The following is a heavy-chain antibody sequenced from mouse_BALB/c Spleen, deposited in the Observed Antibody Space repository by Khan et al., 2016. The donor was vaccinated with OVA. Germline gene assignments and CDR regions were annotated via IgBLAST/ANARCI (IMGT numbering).Heavy chain of an antibody. D-gene: IGHD2-1*01. Sequence: VKLQESGPGPVAPSQSLSITCTISGFSLTSYGVHWVRQPAGKGLEWLVVIWSDGRTTYNSAFKSRLSISKDNSKSQVFLKVNSHQTDEHTISYCARQVYPGYFDVWGAGTTVTVSS. V-gene: IGHV2-6-1*01. CDR2: IWSDGRT. CDR1: GFSLTSYG. CDR3: ARQVYPGYFDV. J-gene: IGHJ1*01.